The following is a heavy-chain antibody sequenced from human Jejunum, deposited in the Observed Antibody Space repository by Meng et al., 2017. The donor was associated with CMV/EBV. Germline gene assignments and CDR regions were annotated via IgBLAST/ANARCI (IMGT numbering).Heavy chain of an antibody. CDR3: ARGIVGAV. CDR2: IAHSGNT. CDR1: GPSFSPSY. V-gene: IGHV4-34*01. Sequence: LSLTCCFYGPSFSPSYWSRLRQSPQQGLELLGEIAHSGNTNYNPSLQNRVFISIDTSKKQISLNLTSVTAADTAVYFCARGIVGAVWSQGTQVTVSS. J-gene: IGHJ1*01. D-gene: IGHD2-15*01.